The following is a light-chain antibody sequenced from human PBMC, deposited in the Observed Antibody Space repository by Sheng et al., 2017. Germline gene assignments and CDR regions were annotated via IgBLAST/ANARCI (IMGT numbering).Light chain of an antibody. CDR2: DAS. CDR1: QSVSTF. J-gene: IGKJ5*01. Sequence: EVVLTQSPATLSLSPGERATLSCRASQSVSTFLAWYQQQPGQAPRLLISDASKRATGIPARFSGSGSGTDFTLTISSLEPEDSAVYYCQQRGDWPPAATFGQGTRLEIK. V-gene: IGKV3-11*01. CDR3: QQRGDWPPAAT.